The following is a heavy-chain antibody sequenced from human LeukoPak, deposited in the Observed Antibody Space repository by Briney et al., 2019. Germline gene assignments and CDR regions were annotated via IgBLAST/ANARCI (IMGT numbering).Heavy chain of an antibody. CDR3: ARLAAAHGINYYYYYYMDV. D-gene: IGHD6-13*01. V-gene: IGHV4-38-2*01. J-gene: IGHJ6*03. Sequence: SETLSLTCAVSGYSISSGYYWGWIRQPPGKGLEWIGSIYHSGSTYYNPSLKSRVTISVDTSKNQFSLKLSSVTAANTAVYYCARLAAAHGINYYYYYYMDVWGKGTTVTVSS. CDR2: IYHSGST. CDR1: GYSISSGYY.